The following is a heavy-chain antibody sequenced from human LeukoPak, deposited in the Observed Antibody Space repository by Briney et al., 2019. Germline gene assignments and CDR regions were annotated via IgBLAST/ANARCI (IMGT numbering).Heavy chain of an antibody. CDR1: GYSFISYW. J-gene: IGHJ3*02. Sequence: GEYLKISCKGSGYSFISYWIGWVRQMPGKGLEWMGIIYPGDSDTSYSPSFQGQVTISADKSISTAYLQWSSLNASDTAMYYCARHSSSYYDFWSGYYTGMSGDAFDIWGQGTMVTVSS. V-gene: IGHV5-51*01. D-gene: IGHD3-3*01. CDR3: ARHSSSYYDFWSGYYTGMSGDAFDI. CDR2: IYPGDSDT.